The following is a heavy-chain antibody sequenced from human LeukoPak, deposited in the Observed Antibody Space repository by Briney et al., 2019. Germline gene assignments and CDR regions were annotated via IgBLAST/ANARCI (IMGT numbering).Heavy chain of an antibody. CDR1: GYSFTSYW. CDR3: ARHPYCSSTRCYWNFDY. J-gene: IGHJ4*02. Sequence: GESLQISCQGSGYSFTSYWIGWVRQMPGKGLEWMGIIYPGDSDTRYRPSFQGQVAISADKSISTAYLQWSSLKASDTAMYYCARHPYCSSTRCYWNFDYWGQGTLVTVSS. D-gene: IGHD2-2*01. CDR2: IYPGDSDT. V-gene: IGHV5-51*01.